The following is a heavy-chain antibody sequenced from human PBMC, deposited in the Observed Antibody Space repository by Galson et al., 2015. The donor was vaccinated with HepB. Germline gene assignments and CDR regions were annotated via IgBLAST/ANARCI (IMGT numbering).Heavy chain of an antibody. V-gene: IGHV3-9*01. Sequence: SLRLSCAASGFTFDFDDYAMHWVRQAPGKGLEWVSGISWNSGRVDYADSVKGRFTISRDNAKNSLYLQMNSLRGEDTALYYCAKDLWDGSGSDGFGYMDVWGKGTTVTVPS. J-gene: IGHJ6*03. CDR2: ISWNSGRV. CDR3: AKDLWDGSGSDGFGYMDV. D-gene: IGHD3-10*01. CDR1: GFTFDFDDYA.